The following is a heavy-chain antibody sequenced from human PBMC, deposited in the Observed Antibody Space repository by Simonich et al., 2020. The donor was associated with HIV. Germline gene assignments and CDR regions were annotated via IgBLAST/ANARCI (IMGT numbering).Heavy chain of an antibody. CDR3: ARRHPTTVTTPYFDY. CDR2: IKHSGST. D-gene: IGHD4-17*01. CDR1: GGSFSGYY. V-gene: IGHV4-34*01. Sequence: QVQLQQWGAGLLKPSETLSLTCAVYGGSFSGYYWSWIRPPPGKGLEWIGEIKHSGSTNYNPSLKSRVTISVDTSKNQFSLKLSSVTAADTAVYYCARRHPTTVTTPYFDYWGQGTLVTVSS. J-gene: IGHJ4*02.